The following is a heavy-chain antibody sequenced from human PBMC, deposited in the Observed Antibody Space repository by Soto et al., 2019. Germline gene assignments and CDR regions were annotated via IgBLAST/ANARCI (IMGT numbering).Heavy chain of an antibody. CDR3: ARDRQCGSGKACNWFDP. CDR2: ISAYNGNT. D-gene: IGHD3-10*01. V-gene: IGHV1-18*01. J-gene: IGHJ5*02. CDR1: GYTFTSYV. Sequence: ASVKVSCKASGYTFTSYVISWVRQAPGQGLEWMGWISAYNGNTNYAQKLQGRVTMTTDTSTSTAYMELRSLRSDDTAVYYCARDRQCGSGKACNWFDPWGQGTLVTVSS.